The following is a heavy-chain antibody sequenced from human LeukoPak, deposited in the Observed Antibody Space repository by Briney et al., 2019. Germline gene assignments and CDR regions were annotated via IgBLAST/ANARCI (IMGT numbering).Heavy chain of an antibody. CDR1: GFTFSSYA. D-gene: IGHD3-10*01. J-gene: IGHJ4*02. Sequence: QIGGSLRLSCAASGFTFSSYAMHWVRQAPGKGLEWVAVISYDGSNKYYADSVRGRFTISRDNSKNTLYLQMNSLRAEDTAVYYCARAGWRQFGELSPSVFDYWGQGTLVTVSS. V-gene: IGHV3-30-3*01. CDR3: ARAGWRQFGELSPSVFDY. CDR2: ISYDGSNK.